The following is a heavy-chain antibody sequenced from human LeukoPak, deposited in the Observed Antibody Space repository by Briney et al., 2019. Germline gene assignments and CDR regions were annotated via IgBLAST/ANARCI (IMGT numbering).Heavy chain of an antibody. CDR2: ISSSGSTI. V-gene: IGHV3-48*03. CDR1: GFTFSSYE. Sequence: PGGSLRLSCAASGFTFSSYEMNWVRQAPGKGLEGVSYISSSGSTIYYADSVKGRFTISRDNAKNSLYLQMNSLRAEDTAVYYCARDIYVSGSPFAFDIWGQGTMVTVSS. D-gene: IGHD3-10*01. J-gene: IGHJ3*02. CDR3: ARDIYVSGSPFAFDI.